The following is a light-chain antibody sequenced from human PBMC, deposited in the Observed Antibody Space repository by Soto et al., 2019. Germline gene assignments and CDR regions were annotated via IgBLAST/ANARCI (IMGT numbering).Light chain of an antibody. V-gene: IGLV2-14*02. CDR1: SSDVGSYNL. Sequence: QSVLTQPASVSGSPGQSITISCTGTSSDVGSYNLVSWYQQHPGKAPKLMIYEGSKRPSGVSNRFSGSKSGNTASLTISGLQAEDEADYYCNSYTNTAARVFGTGTKVTAL. CDR3: NSYTNTAARV. CDR2: EGS. J-gene: IGLJ1*01.